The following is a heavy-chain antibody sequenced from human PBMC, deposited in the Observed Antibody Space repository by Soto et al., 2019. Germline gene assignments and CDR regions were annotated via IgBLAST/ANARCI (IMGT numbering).Heavy chain of an antibody. CDR1: GYTFTDYG. J-gene: IGHJ4*02. D-gene: IGHD1-26*01. CDR3: ARETSTISGSDVDH. Sequence: VPEVRKPGASVKVSCKASGYTFTDYGINWVRQAPGQGLEWMGWISAFNGNPSYAQNLQGRVTMTTDTSTSTAFMELRSLRSDDTALYYCARETSTISGSDVDHWGQGTLVTVSS. CDR2: ISAFNGNP. V-gene: IGHV1-18*01.